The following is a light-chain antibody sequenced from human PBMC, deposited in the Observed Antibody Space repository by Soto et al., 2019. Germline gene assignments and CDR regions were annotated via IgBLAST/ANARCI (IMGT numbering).Light chain of an antibody. CDR2: AAS. J-gene: IGKJ1*01. Sequence: AIHMTQSPSSLSASVGDRVTITCRASQDIRDDLGWYQQKPGKAPKFLIFAASRLQSGVPSRFSGSGSGTDFTLTISSLQPEDFATYYCLQDYNYPWKFGQGTKVEIK. CDR1: QDIRDD. V-gene: IGKV1-6*01. CDR3: LQDYNYPWK.